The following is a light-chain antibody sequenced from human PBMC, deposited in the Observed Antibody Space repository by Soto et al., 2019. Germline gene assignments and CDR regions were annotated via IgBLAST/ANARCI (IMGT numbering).Light chain of an antibody. CDR3: SSYTSSSVV. CDR2: DVS. V-gene: IGLV2-14*01. Sequence: QSVLTQPASVSGSPGQSITISCTGTSSDVGGYNYVSWYQQHPGKAPKLMIYDVSNRPSGVSNRFSGSKSGNTASLTISGLQAEAEADYYCSSYTSSSVVFGGGTKLTVL. CDR1: SSDVGGYNY. J-gene: IGLJ2*01.